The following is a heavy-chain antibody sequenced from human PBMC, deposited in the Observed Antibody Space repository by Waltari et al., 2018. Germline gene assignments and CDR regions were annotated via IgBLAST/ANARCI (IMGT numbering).Heavy chain of an antibody. CDR3: ARSPEYSSSWSPDYYYMDV. CDR1: GYHFTGSY. Sequence: QVQLVQCGAEVKKPGAYVKVSCKASGYHFTGSYMQWVRQAPRQRVEWMGWNNPNSGGTNYAQKFQGRVTMTSDTSISTAYMELSRLRSDDTAVYYCARSPEYSSSWSPDYYYMDVWGKGTTVTISS. J-gene: IGHJ6*03. V-gene: IGHV1-2*02. CDR2: NNPNSGGT. D-gene: IGHD6-13*01.